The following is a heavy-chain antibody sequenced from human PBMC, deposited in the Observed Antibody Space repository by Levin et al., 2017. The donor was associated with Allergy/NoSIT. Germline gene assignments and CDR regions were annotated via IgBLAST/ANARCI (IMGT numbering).Heavy chain of an antibody. V-gene: IGHV4-34*01. CDR1: GGSFSGYY. D-gene: IGHD4-17*01. J-gene: IGHJ3*02. CDR3: TRGAGATVTFAHAFDI. Sequence: PSETLSLTCAMYGGSFSGYYWTWIRQPPGKGLEWIGEVNHSGGTNYNPSLKSRVTISADTSKNQFSLKLSSVTAADTAMYCCTRGAGATVTFAHAFDIWGQGTIVTVSS. CDR2: VNHSGGT.